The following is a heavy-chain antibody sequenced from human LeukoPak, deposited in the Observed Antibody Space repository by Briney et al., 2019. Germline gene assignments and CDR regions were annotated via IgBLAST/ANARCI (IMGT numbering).Heavy chain of an antibody. Sequence: GGSLRLSCAASGFTVRSNYMSWVRPAPGKGLEWVSVIYSGGSTYYADSVKGRFTISRDNSKNTLYLQMNSLRAEDTAVYYCARDGVGSGWYDYWGQGTLVTVSS. V-gene: IGHV3-53*01. D-gene: IGHD6-19*01. CDR1: GFTVRSNY. CDR2: IYSGGST. CDR3: ARDGVGSGWYDY. J-gene: IGHJ4*02.